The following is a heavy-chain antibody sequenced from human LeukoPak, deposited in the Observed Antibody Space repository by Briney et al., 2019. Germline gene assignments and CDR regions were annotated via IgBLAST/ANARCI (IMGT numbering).Heavy chain of an antibody. D-gene: IGHD6-19*01. CDR2: LYSDDTT. V-gene: IGHV3-53*01. J-gene: IGHJ4*02. CDR1: GFIVNSNY. CDR3: AKVHSGSYYSDY. Sequence: EAGGSLRLSCAASGFIVNSNYMNWVRQAPGKGLEWVSVLYSDDTTYYADSVKGRFTISRDNSENMLFLQMNSLRAEDAAVYYCAKVHSGSYYSDYWGQGTLVTVST.